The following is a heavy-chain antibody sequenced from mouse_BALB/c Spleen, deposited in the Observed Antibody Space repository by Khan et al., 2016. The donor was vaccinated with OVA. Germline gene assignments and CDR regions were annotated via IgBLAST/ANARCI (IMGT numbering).Heavy chain of an antibody. CDR3: TRGGYGSPFAY. V-gene: IGHV1S81*02. J-gene: IGHJ3*01. Sequence: VQLQQSGAELVKPGASVKLSCKASGYTFTSFYMYWVKQRPEQGLEWIGEINPNNGGTNVNEKFKSKATLTVDKSSSTAYMELSSLTSDDSAFYYCTRGGYGSPFAYWGQGTLVTVSA. D-gene: IGHD1-1*01. CDR1: GYTFTSFY. CDR2: INPNNGGT.